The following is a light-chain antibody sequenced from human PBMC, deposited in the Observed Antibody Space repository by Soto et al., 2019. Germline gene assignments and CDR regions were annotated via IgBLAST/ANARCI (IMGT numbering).Light chain of an antibody. J-gene: IGKJ5*01. CDR3: QQCGSSST. CDR2: GAS. CDR1: QSFSNSF. V-gene: IGKV3-20*01. Sequence: EILLTQSPAALSFSPREGATLYCRASQSFSNSFLSWFQQIPGQAPRLLIYGASMRATGIPDRFSGSGSGTDFTLTISRLEPEDFAVYYCQQCGSSSTFGQGTRLEI.